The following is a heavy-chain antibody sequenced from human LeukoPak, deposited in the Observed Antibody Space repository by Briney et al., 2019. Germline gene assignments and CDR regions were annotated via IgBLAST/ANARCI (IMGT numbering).Heavy chain of an antibody. CDR1: GLTFSNYA. V-gene: IGHV3-23*01. CDR2: ISGDSRNI. D-gene: IGHD3-9*01. CDR3: AKALVYYDILTGYYRDDAFDI. J-gene: IGHJ3*02. Sequence: PGGSLRLSCAASGLTFSNYAMNWVRQGPGKGLEWVSAISGDSRNIYYSDPVKGRFTISRDNSKNTLYLQMSSLRAEDTAMYYCAKALVYYDILTGYYRDDAFDIWGQGTMVTVSS.